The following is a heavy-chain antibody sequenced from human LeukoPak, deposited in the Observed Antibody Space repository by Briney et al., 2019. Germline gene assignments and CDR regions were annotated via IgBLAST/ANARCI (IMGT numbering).Heavy chain of an antibody. CDR1: GFTFTSHA. J-gene: IGHJ4*02. Sequence: GGSLRLSCAASGFTFTSHAMNWVRQAPGKGLEWVSAISGSGGSTYYADSVKGRFTISRDNSKNTLYLQMNSLRAEDTAVYYCAKRGYYGDYVIDYWGQGTLVTVSS. V-gene: IGHV3-23*01. CDR3: AKRGYYGDYVIDY. D-gene: IGHD4-17*01. CDR2: ISGSGGST.